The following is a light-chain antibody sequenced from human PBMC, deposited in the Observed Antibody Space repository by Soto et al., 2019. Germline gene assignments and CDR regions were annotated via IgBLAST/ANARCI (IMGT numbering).Light chain of an antibody. CDR1: QSVGR. Sequence: EIVLTQSPDTLSLSPGERATLSCRASQSVGRLVWYQQKPGQAPRLLMNDASYRATGIPARFSGSGSGTDFILTISSLEPEDFAIYYCQQRSNWITFGQGTRLEIK. CDR2: DAS. CDR3: QQRSNWIT. J-gene: IGKJ5*01. V-gene: IGKV3-11*01.